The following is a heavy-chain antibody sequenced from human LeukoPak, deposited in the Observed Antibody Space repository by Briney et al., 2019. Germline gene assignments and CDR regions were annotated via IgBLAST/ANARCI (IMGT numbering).Heavy chain of an antibody. CDR3: AREEDIVVVPAASDY. D-gene: IGHD2-2*01. V-gene: IGHV3-21*01. CDR2: ISSSSSYI. Sequence: GGSLRLSCAASGFTFSSYRMNWVRQAPGKGLEWVSSISSSSSYIYYADSVKGRFTISRDNAKNSLYLQMNSLRAEDTAVYYCAREEDIVVVPAASDYWGQGTLVTVSS. J-gene: IGHJ4*02. CDR1: GFTFSSYR.